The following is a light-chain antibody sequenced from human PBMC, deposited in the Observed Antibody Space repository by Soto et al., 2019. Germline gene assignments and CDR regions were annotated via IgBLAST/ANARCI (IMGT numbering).Light chain of an antibody. V-gene: IGKV1-12*01. CDR1: EGIDSW. CDR2: AAS. CDR3: QQGIHFPLA. J-gene: IGKJ4*01. Sequence: DIQMTQSPSSVSASVGDRVTITCRASEGIDSWLAWYQQKPGEAPKLLISAASSLQSGVPTRFSGSGFGTDFTLTITSLQPEDSATYYCQQGIHFPLAFGGATKVES.